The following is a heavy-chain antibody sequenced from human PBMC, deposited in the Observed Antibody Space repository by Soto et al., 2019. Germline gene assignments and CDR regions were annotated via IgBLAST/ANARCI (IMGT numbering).Heavy chain of an antibody. CDR1: GYTFTSYG. Sequence: ASVKVSCKASGYTFTSYGISWVRQAPGQGLEWMGWISAYNGNTNYAQKLQGRVTMTTDTSTSTAYMELRSLRSDDTDVYYCARVPGNTMIVVVTDDAFDIWGQGTMVTVSS. CDR2: ISAYNGNT. J-gene: IGHJ3*02. CDR3: ARVPGNTMIVVVTDDAFDI. D-gene: IGHD3-22*01. V-gene: IGHV1-18*01.